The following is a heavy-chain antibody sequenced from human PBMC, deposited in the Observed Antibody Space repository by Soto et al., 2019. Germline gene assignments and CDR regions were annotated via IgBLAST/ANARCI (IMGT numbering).Heavy chain of an antibody. J-gene: IGHJ4*02. Sequence: EVQLVDSGGGLVQPGGSLRLSCAASGFIFSNYVMSWVRQAPGKGLEWVSSISDSGGTSYYADSVKGRFTISRDNSKNTQYLQMNGLRAEDTAIYYCAKRPRALLTFDYWGQGTLVTVSS. V-gene: IGHV3-23*04. D-gene: IGHD1-26*01. CDR1: GFIFSNYV. CDR2: ISDSGGTS. CDR3: AKRPRALLTFDY.